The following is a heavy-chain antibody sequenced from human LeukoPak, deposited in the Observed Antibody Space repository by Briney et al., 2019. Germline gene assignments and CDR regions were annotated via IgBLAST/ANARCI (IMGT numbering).Heavy chain of an antibody. V-gene: IGHV3-21*01. D-gene: IGHD2-21*02. Sequence: GGSLRLSCAASGFTFSSYSMNWVRQAPGKGLEWVSSIRRSSSYIYYAGSVEGRFTISRDNAKNSLYLQMNSLRAEDTAVYYCARDLRVYCGGDCPYYFDHWGQGPLVTVP. CDR3: ARDLRVYCGGDCPYYFDH. CDR2: IRRSSSYI. J-gene: IGHJ4*02. CDR1: GFTFSSYS.